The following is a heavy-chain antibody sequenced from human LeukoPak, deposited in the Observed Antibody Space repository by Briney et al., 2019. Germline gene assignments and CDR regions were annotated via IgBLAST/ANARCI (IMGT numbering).Heavy chain of an antibody. V-gene: IGHV4-34*01. Sequence: SQTLSLTCAVYGGSFSGYYWSWIPQPPGKGLEWIGETNHSGSTNYNPSLKTRVTMSVDTSKNQFSLKLSSVTAADTAVYYCARHVAHCGGGTCYSTWYFDLWGRGTLVTVSS. CDR2: TNHSGST. CDR1: GGSFSGYY. J-gene: IGHJ2*01. CDR3: ARHVAHCGGGTCYSTWYFDL. D-gene: IGHD2-15*01.